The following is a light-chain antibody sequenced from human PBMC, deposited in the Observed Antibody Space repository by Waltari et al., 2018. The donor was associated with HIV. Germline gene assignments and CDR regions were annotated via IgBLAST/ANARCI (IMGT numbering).Light chain of an antibody. CDR1: ALPKQY. CDR2: KDS. J-gene: IGLJ3*02. Sequence: SYELTQPPSVSVSPGQTARITCSGDALPKQYAYWYHQKPGQAPVAVIYKDSERPSGIPERFSGSSSGTTVTLTISGVQAEDEADYYCQSADSSGTWVFGGGTKLTVL. CDR3: QSADSSGTWV. V-gene: IGLV3-25*03.